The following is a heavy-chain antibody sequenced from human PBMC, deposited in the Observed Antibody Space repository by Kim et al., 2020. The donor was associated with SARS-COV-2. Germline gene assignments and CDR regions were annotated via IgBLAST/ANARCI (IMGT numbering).Heavy chain of an antibody. J-gene: IGHJ4*02. V-gene: IGHV4-34*01. CDR3: ARGHHGWHPERY. CDR1: GGSFSGYY. CDR2: INHSGST. Sequence: SETLSLTCAVYGGSFSGYYWSWIRQPPGKGLEWIGEINHSGSTNYNPSLKSRVTISVDTSKNQFSLKLSSVTAADTAVYYCARGHHGWHPERYWGQGTLVTVSS. D-gene: IGHD6-19*01.